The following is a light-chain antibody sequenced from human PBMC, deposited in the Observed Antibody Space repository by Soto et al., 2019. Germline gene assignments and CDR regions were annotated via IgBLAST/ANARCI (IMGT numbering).Light chain of an antibody. J-gene: IGKJ1*01. Sequence: DIQMTQSPSTLSASVGDRVTITCRASQSISSWLAWYQQKPGKAPKLLIYKASSFESGVPSRFSGSGSGTEFASTIRSHQPDDFASDSCQRQRAFGQGTKVEIK. CDR3: QRQRA. CDR1: QSISSW. CDR2: KAS. V-gene: IGKV1-5*03.